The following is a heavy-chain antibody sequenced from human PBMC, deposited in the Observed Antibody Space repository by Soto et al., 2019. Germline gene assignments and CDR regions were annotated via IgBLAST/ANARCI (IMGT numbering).Heavy chain of an antibody. Sequence: QVQLVESGGGVVQPGRSLRLSCAASGFTFSSYAMHWVRQAPGKGLEWVAVISYDGSNKYYADSVKGRFTISRDNSKNTLYLQMNSLRAEDTAVYYCARDSSYDSGPRGAFDIWGQGTMVTVSS. J-gene: IGHJ3*02. D-gene: IGHD3-22*01. V-gene: IGHV3-30-3*01. CDR1: GFTFSSYA. CDR2: ISYDGSNK. CDR3: ARDSSYDSGPRGAFDI.